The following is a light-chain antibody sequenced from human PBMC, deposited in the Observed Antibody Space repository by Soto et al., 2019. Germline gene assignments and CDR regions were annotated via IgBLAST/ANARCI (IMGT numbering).Light chain of an antibody. CDR3: SSYTNINTRACV. CDR2: EVT. Sequence: QSALTQPASVSGSPGQSITISCTGTSGDIGSYNRVSWYQPHPGKAPKLIIYEVTDRPSGVSNRFSGSKSGNTASLTISGLQAEDEAEYYCSSYTNINTRACVFGTGTKVTVL. J-gene: IGLJ1*01. V-gene: IGLV2-14*01. CDR1: SGDIGSYNR.